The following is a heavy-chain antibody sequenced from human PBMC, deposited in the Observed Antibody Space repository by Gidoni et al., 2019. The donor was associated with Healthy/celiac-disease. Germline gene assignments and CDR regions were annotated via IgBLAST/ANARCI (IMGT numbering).Heavy chain of an antibody. J-gene: IGHJ3*02. V-gene: IGHV3-30-3*01. D-gene: IGHD5-12*01. CDR2: ISYDGSNK. Sequence: QVQLVESGAGVVQPGRSLRLSCAASGFTFSSYAMHWVRQAPGKGLEWVAVISYDGSNKYYADSVKGRFTISRDNSKNTLYLQMNSLRAEDAAVYYCVGVDIVATWESGAFDIWGQGTMVTVSS. CDR3: VGVDIVATWESGAFDI. CDR1: GFTFSSYA.